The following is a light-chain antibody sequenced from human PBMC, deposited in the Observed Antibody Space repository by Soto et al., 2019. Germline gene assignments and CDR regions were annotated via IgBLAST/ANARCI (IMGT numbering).Light chain of an antibody. Sequence: IVMTQSPATLSVSPGERATLSCRATQSVSSNVAWYQQKIGQAPRLLIFGASTRATGVPARFSGSGSGTEFTLTINGLQSEDFAVYYCQQYGNWPPATFGQGTKVEIK. CDR3: QQYGNWPPAT. V-gene: IGKV3-15*01. CDR2: GAS. CDR1: QSVSSN. J-gene: IGKJ1*01.